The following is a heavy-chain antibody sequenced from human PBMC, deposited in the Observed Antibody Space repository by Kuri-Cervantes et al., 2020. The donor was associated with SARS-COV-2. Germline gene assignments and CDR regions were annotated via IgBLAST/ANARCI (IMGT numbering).Heavy chain of an antibody. Sequence: ASVKVSCKTSGYTFINYDINWVRQATGQGLEWMGWMNPKSGITGYAQKFQGRISMTRNTAINTAYMELSSLRSEDTAVYYCATDLPYYDFWSGSPYDSAFDIWGQGTMVTVSS. CDR1: GYTFINYD. CDR3: ATDLPYYDFWSGSPYDSAFDI. CDR2: MNPKSGIT. V-gene: IGHV1-8*02. J-gene: IGHJ3*02. D-gene: IGHD3-3*01.